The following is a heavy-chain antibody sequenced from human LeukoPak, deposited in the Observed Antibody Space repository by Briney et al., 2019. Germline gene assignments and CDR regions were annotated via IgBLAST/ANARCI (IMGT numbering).Heavy chain of an antibody. CDR2: ISAYNGNT. V-gene: IGHV1-18*01. D-gene: IGHD1-26*01. CDR1: GGTFSSYT. Sequence: ASVKVSCKASGGTFSSYTISWVRQAPGQGLEWMGWISAYNGNTDYTQKLQGRVTMTTDTSTSTAYMELRSLRSDDTAVYYCATEDSGSYSWGQGTLVTVSS. CDR3: ATEDSGSYS. J-gene: IGHJ4*02.